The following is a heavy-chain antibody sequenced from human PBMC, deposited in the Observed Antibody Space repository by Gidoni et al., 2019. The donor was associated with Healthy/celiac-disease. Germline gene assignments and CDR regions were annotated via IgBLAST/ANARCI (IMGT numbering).Heavy chain of an antibody. Sequence: QVQLQQWGAGLLKPSETLSLTCAVYGGSFSGYYWSWIRQPPGKGLEWIGEINHSGSTNYNPSLKSRVTISVDTSKNQFSLKLSSVTAADTAVYYCARGLRSGMATILRYFDYWGQGTLVTVSS. CDR3: ARGLRSGMATILRYFDY. V-gene: IGHV4-34*01. D-gene: IGHD5-12*01. J-gene: IGHJ4*02. CDR1: GGSFSGYY. CDR2: INHSGST.